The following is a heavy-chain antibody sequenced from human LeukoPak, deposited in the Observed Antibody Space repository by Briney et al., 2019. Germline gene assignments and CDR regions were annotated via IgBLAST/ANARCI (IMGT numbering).Heavy chain of an antibody. CDR1: GFSINTVYY. D-gene: IGHD2-21*02. V-gene: IGHV4-38-2*02. J-gene: IGHJ4*02. Sequence: PSETLSLTCTVSGFSINTVYYWSWIRQPPVMAPEWIGSVFRTGNAYYNSSLKSRVTISVDASKNQFSLTLHSMTAADTAVYYCARARLPHGVTIHYWGQGILVAVSS. CDR3: ARARLPHGVTIHY. CDR2: VFRTGNA.